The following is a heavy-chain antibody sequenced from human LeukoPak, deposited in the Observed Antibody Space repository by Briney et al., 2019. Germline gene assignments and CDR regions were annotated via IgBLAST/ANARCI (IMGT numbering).Heavy chain of an antibody. CDR3: ARRRTASDAFDI. J-gene: IGHJ3*02. CDR1: GGTFSNYA. CDR2: IIPIFGTI. Sequence: SVKVSCKASGGTFSNYAISWVRQAPGRGLEWMGGIIPIFGTIDYAQKFQGRVTITADESTSTAYMELSSLRSEDTAVYYCARRRTASDAFDIWGQGTMVTVSS. V-gene: IGHV1-69*13. D-gene: IGHD4-17*01.